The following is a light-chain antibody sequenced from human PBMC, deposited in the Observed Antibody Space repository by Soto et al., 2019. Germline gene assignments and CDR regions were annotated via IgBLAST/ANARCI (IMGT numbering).Light chain of an antibody. Sequence: DIQMTQSPSTLSASVGDRVTITCRASQSIRSWLAWYQQKPGKAPKLLIYKASSLESGVPSRFSGSGSGTEFTLTISSLQPDDFAIYYCQQYNSIRRTFGQGTKVEIK. CDR3: QQYNSIRRT. CDR1: QSIRSW. J-gene: IGKJ1*01. V-gene: IGKV1-5*03. CDR2: KAS.